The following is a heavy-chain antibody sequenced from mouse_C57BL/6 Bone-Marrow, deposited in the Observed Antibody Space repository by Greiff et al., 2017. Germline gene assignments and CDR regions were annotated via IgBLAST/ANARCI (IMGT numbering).Heavy chain of an antibody. D-gene: IGHD2-2*01. CDR3: ARNGYYFDY. CDR2: IYPGDGDT. Sequence: VQGVESGPELVKPGASVKISCKASGYAFSSSWMNWVKQRPGKGLEWIGRIYPGDGDTNYNGKFKGKATLTADKSSSTAYMQLSSLTSEDSAVYFCARNGYYFDYWGQGTTLTVSS. J-gene: IGHJ2*01. V-gene: IGHV1-82*01. CDR1: GYAFSSSW.